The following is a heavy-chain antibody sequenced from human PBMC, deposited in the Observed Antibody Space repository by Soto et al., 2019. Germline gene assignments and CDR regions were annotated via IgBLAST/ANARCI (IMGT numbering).Heavy chain of an antibody. Sequence: QVQLVQSGAEVKKPGSSVKVSCKASGGTFSSYAISWVRQAPGQGLEWMGGIIPIFGTANYAQKFQGRVTITADESTSTAYMELSSLRSEDTAVCYCARDKVDTAMGWNYYYYYGMDVWGQGTTVTVSS. J-gene: IGHJ6*02. CDR2: IIPIFGTA. V-gene: IGHV1-69*01. CDR1: GGTFSSYA. D-gene: IGHD5-18*01. CDR3: ARDKVDTAMGWNYYYYYGMDV.